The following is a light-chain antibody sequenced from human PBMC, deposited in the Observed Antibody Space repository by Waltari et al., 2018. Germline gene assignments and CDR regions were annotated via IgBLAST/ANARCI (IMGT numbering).Light chain of an antibody. J-gene: IGLJ2*01. CDR2: EVS. V-gene: IGLV2-23*02. CDR3: CSYADSSTFG. Sequence: WYQQHPGKAHRLMMYEVSKRPAGVSNRFSGSKSGNTDSLTISGLQAEDEADEYCCSYADSSTFGFGGGAKLAVL.